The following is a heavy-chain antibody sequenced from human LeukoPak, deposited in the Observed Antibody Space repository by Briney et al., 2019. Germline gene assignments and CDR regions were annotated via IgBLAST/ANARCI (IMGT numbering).Heavy chain of an antibody. Sequence: SETLSLTCAVYGGSFSGYYWDWIRQPPGKGLEWIGTIYYSGTTYYNPSLKSRVTISVDTSRNQFSLKLSSVTATDTAVYYCARMIGDDAFDIWGQGTMVTVSS. CDR2: IYYSGTT. CDR3: ARMIGDDAFDI. D-gene: IGHD3-22*01. CDR1: GGSFSGYY. J-gene: IGHJ3*02. V-gene: IGHV4-34*01.